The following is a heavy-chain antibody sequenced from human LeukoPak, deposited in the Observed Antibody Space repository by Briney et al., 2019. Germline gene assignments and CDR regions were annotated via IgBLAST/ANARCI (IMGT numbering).Heavy chain of an antibody. J-gene: IGHJ6*01. V-gene: IGHV4-59*12. CDR2: IYYSGST. Sequence: SETLSLTCTVSGGSISSYYWNWIRQPPGKGLEWIGYIYYSGSTNYNPSLKSRLTMSVDTSKNQFSLKLNSVTAADTAVYYCTRGSMGGSGSYYKDYYYGMDVWGQGTTLTVSA. CDR3: TRGSMGGSGSYYKDYYYGMDV. D-gene: IGHD3-10*01. CDR1: GGSISSYY.